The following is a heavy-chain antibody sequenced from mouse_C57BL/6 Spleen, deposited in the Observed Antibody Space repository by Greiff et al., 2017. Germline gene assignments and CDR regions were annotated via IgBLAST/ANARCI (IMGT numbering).Heavy chain of an antibody. D-gene: IGHD2-4*01. CDR3: ARSYYDYEGFAY. Sequence: VQLQQSGGGLVKPGGSLKLSCAASGFTFSDYGMHWVRQAPEKGLEWVAYISSGGSTIYYADTVKGRFTLSRDNAKNTLFLQMTSLRSEDAAMYYCARSYYDYEGFAYWGQGTLVTVSA. CDR2: ISSGGSTI. CDR1: GFTFSDYG. V-gene: IGHV5-17*01. J-gene: IGHJ3*01.